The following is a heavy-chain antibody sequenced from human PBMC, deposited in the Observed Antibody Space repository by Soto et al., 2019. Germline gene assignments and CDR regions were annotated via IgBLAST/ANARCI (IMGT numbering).Heavy chain of an antibody. Sequence: KDLEWMGIIYPGDSDTRYSPSFQGQVTISADKSISTAYLQWSSLKASDTAMYYCARPAEDGITTYFYYLAVWGKWTTVTVSS. V-gene: IGHV5-51*01. J-gene: IGHJ6*03. CDR2: IYPGDSDT. D-gene: IGHD6-19*01. CDR3: ARPAEDGITTYFYYLAV.